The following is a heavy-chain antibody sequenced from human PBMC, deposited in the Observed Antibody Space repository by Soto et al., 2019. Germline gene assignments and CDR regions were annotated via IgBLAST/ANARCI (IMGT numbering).Heavy chain of an antibody. CDR3: ARGPLTLSFRIAAAGRSFDY. V-gene: IGHV4-34*01. Sequence: PSETLSLTCAVYGGSFSGYYWSWIRQPPGKGLEWIGEINHSGSTNYNPSLKSRVTISVDTSKNQFSLKLSSVTAADTAVYYCARGPLTLSFRIAAAGRSFDYWGQGTLVTVSS. D-gene: IGHD6-13*01. J-gene: IGHJ4*02. CDR2: INHSGST. CDR1: GGSFSGYY.